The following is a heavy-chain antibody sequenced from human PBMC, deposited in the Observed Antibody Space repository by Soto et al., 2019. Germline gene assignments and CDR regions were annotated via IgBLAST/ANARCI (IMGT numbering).Heavy chain of an antibody. CDR2: IIPIFGTA. V-gene: IGHV1-69*12. CDR3: ARDRVGYCISTSCSYYGMDV. CDR1: GGTFSSYA. Sequence: QVQLVQSGAEVKKPGSSVKVSCKASGGTFSSYAISWVRQAPGQGLEWMGGIIPIFGTANYAQKFQGRVTITAAESTSTAYMELSSLRSEDTAVYYCARDRVGYCISTSCSYYGMDVWGQGTTVTVSS. J-gene: IGHJ6*02. D-gene: IGHD2-2*01.